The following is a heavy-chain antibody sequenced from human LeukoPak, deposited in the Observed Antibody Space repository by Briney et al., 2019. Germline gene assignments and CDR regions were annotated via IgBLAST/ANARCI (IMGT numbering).Heavy chain of an antibody. CDR3: ARDNSVGDYAWWFDP. CDR1: GYAFTRHY. D-gene: IGHD1-26*01. V-gene: IGHV1-46*01. J-gene: IGHJ5*02. CDR2: INPSGSST. Sequence: ASVKVSCKASGYAFTRHYMHWVRQAPGQGLEWMGLINPSGSSTIYAQKFQGRVTMTRDMSTSTDYMELSSLRSEDTAVYYCARDNSVGDYAWWFDPWGQGTLVTVSS.